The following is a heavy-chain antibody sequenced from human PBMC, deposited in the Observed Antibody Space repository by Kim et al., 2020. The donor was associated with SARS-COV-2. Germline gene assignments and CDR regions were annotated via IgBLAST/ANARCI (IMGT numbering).Heavy chain of an antibody. CDR2: ISYSGTT. D-gene: IGHD3-10*01. CDR3: ARQDRGSFAFNWLDP. CDR1: GGSISSSSYY. Sequence: SETLSLTCTVSGGSISSSSYYWGWIRQPPGKGLEWIGSISYSGTTYYNPSLKSRVTVSVDTSKRQFSLKLSPVTAADTAVYYCARQDRGSFAFNWLDPWG. J-gene: IGHJ5*02. V-gene: IGHV4-39*01.